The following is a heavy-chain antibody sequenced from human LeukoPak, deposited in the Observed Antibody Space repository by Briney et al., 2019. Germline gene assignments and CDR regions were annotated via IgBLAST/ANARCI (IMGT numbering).Heavy chain of an antibody. CDR1: GFTFSSHW. V-gene: IGHV3-53*04. CDR2: IYSGGST. Sequence: GGSLRLSCAACGFTFSSHWMSWVRQAQGKGLEWVSVIYSGGSTYYADSVKGRFTISRHNSKNTLYLQMNSLRAEDTAVYYCASIYDTGYWGQGTLVTVSS. J-gene: IGHJ4*02. D-gene: IGHD3-16*01. CDR3: ASIYDTGY.